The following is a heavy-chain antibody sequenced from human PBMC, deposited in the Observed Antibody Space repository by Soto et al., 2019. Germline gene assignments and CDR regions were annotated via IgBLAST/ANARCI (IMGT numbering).Heavy chain of an antibody. CDR1: GGAISSGGYY. Sequence: SETLSLTCTVSGGAISSGGYYWSWIRQHPGKGLEWIGYIYYSGSTYYKPSLKSRVTISVDTSKNQFSLKLSSVTAADTAVYYCAKAPRDDRNYVPAFDLWGQGTMVTVSS. D-gene: IGHD3-10*02. J-gene: IGHJ3*01. CDR3: AKAPRDDRNYVPAFDL. CDR2: IYYSGST. V-gene: IGHV4-31*03.